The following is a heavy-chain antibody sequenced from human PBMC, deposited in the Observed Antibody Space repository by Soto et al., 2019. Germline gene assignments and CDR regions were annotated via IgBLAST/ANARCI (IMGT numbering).Heavy chain of an antibody. V-gene: IGHV4-59*08. J-gene: IGHJ3*02. D-gene: IGHD5-12*01. CDR2: IYYSGST. Sequence: QVQLQESGPGLVKPSETLSLTCTVSGGSISSYYWSWIRQPPGKGLEWIGYIYYSGSTNYNPSLKSRVTISVDTSKNQFSLKLSSVTAADTAVYYCAGATMAWGGRDAFDIWGQGTMVTVSS. CDR3: AGATMAWGGRDAFDI. CDR1: GGSISSYY.